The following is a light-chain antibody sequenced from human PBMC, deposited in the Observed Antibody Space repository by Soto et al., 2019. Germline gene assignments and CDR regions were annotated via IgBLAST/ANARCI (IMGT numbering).Light chain of an antibody. Sequence: DIQMTQSPSSLSASVGDRVTITCRASQSISSYLNWYQQKPGKAPKLLIYAASSLQSGVPSRFSGSGSGPDFTLTIISLQPEDVATYYCQQSYRTPRTFGGRNKVEIK. CDR2: AAS. V-gene: IGKV1-39*01. CDR1: QSISSY. CDR3: QQSYRTPRT. J-gene: IGKJ4*01.